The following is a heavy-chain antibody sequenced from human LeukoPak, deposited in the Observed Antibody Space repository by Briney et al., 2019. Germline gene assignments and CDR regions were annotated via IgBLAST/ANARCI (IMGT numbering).Heavy chain of an antibody. J-gene: IGHJ4*02. CDR3: ARDGLGSWGSYRELDS. CDR2: VSTSNGNT. CDR1: GYTFTSYG. D-gene: IGHD3-16*02. V-gene: IGHV1-18*01. Sequence: RASVKVSCKASGYTFTSYGISWVRQAPGQGLEWVGWVSTSNGNTKYAQNFQGRVTLTTETSTTTAYMELRDLRSDDTAVYYCARDGLGSWGSYRELDSWGQGTLVTVSS.